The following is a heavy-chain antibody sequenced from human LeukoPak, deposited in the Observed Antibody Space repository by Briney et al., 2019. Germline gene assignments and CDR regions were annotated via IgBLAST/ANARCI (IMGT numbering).Heavy chain of an antibody. D-gene: IGHD3-10*01. J-gene: IGHJ4*02. CDR1: GFTFSTYW. CDR2: INSDGSGT. Sequence: PGGSLRLSCAVSGFTFSTYWMHWVRQVPGKGLVWVSHINSDGSGTSYADSVKGRFTISRDNAKNTLYLQMKRLRVEDTDLYFCARPTADNSRNYYIAYWGQGILVTVSS. V-gene: IGHV3-74*01. CDR3: ARPTADNSRNYYIAY.